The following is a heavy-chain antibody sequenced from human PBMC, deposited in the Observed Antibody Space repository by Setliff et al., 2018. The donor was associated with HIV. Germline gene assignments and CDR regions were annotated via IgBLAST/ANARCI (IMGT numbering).Heavy chain of an antibody. V-gene: IGHV4-59*08. Sequence: SETLSLTCTVSGGSISSYYWSWIRQPPGKGLEWIGYIYYSGSTKYNPSLKSRVTISADATKNQFSLKLTSVTAADTAVYYCASTGGYSYGFFDLWGQGTLVTVSS. CDR1: GGSISSYY. CDR2: IYYSGST. D-gene: IGHD5-18*01. CDR3: ASTGGYSYGFFDL. J-gene: IGHJ4*02.